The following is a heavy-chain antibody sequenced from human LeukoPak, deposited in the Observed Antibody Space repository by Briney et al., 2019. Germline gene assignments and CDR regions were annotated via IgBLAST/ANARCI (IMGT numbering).Heavy chain of an antibody. V-gene: IGHV1-18*01. J-gene: IGHJ4*02. CDR3: AKSQFLGVFVLQYFDFDY. CDR2: ISAYNGNT. Sequence: ASVKVSCKASGYTFTSYGISWVRQAPGQGLEWMGWISAYNGNTNYAQKLQGRVTMTTDTSTSTAYMELRSLRSDDTAVYYCAKSQFLGVFVLQYFDFDYWGQGTLVTVSS. D-gene: IGHD3-9*01. CDR1: GYTFTSYG.